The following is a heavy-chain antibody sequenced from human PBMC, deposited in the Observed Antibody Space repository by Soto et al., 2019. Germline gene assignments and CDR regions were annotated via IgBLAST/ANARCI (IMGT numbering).Heavy chain of an antibody. V-gene: IGHV1-8*01. CDR3: ARGVTIFGVVTPLEDV. CDR1: GYTFTSYD. Sequence: ASVKVSCKASGYTFTSYDINWVRQATGQGLEWMGWMNPNSGNTGYAQKFQGRVTMTRNTSISTAYMELSSLRSEDTAVYYCARGVTIFGVVTPLEDVWGKGTTVTVSS. D-gene: IGHD3-3*01. CDR2: MNPNSGNT. J-gene: IGHJ6*04.